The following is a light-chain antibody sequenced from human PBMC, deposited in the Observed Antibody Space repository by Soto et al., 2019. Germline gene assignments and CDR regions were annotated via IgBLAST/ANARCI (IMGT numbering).Light chain of an antibody. CDR3: AAWDDSLNGVV. CDR1: SSNIGSNT. Sequence: QSVLTQPPSASGTPGQRVTISCSGNSSNIGSNTVNWYQQLPGTAPKLLIYSNNQRPSGVPDRFSGSKSGTSAPLAISGLQSEHEADYYCAAWDDSLNGVVFGGGTQLTVL. CDR2: SNN. V-gene: IGLV1-44*01. J-gene: IGLJ2*01.